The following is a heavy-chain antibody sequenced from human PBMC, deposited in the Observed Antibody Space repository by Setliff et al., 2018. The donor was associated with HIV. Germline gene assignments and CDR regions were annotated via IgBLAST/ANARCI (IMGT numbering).Heavy chain of an antibody. CDR3: TTGGGGAN. Sequence: GGSLRLSCAASGFSVSDDWMSWVRQTPGKRLEWVGRIKSIIPGGTTDYAAPVKDRFTISRDDSKNMVYLQMNSLKTEDTAVYYCTTGGGGANWGQGTLVTVSS. CDR2: IKSIIPGGTT. D-gene: IGHD3-16*01. V-gene: IGHV3-15*01. CDR1: GFSVSDDW. J-gene: IGHJ4*02.